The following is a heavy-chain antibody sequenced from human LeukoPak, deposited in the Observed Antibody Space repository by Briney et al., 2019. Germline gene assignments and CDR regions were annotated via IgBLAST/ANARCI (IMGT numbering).Heavy chain of an antibody. D-gene: IGHD3-3*01. Sequence: GGSLRLSCAASGFTFDDYAMHWVRQAPGKGLEWVSGISWNSGSIGYADSVKGRFTISRDNAKNSLYLQMNSLRAEDTALHYCAKGPYYDFWSGPDYWGQGTLVTVSS. CDR2: ISWNSGSI. V-gene: IGHV3-9*01. CDR3: AKGPYYDFWSGPDY. CDR1: GFTFDDYA. J-gene: IGHJ4*02.